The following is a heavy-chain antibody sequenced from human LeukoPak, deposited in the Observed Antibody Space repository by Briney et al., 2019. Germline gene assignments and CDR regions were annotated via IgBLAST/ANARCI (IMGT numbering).Heavy chain of an antibody. D-gene: IGHD2-2*01. CDR3: AGTPYCSSDNCYRFYNGNDAFNI. CDR1: GDSMSNTVYY. J-gene: IGHJ3*02. Sequence: PSETLSLTCSVSGDSMSNTVYYWGWIRQPPGKGLEWIGSIYFSGSTYYNPSVKSRVTMSLDTSKNQFSLRLTSVTAADTAVYYCAGTPYCSSDNCYRFYNGNDAFNIWGQGAKVTVSS. V-gene: IGHV4-39*01. CDR2: IYFSGST.